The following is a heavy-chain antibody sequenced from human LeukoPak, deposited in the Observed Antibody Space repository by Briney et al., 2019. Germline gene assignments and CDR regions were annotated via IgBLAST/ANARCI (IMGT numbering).Heavy chain of an antibody. CDR1: GDSFIAAT. J-gene: IGHJ4*02. V-gene: IGHV3-23*01. CDR2: ISGSGGST. D-gene: IGHD6-6*01. Sequence: PGGSLRLSCAASGDSFIAATMRWGCQAPGKGLEWVSAISGSGGSTYYADSVKGRLTISRDNSKNTLYLQMNSLRAEDTAVYYCAKHRSIAASTGPNYFDYWGQGTLVTVSS. CDR3: AKHRSIAASTGPNYFDY.